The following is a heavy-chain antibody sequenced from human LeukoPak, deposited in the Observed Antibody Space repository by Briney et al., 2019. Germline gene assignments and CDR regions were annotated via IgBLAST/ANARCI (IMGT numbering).Heavy chain of an antibody. Sequence: SETLSLTCTVSGGSISSSNYYWGWIRQPPGKGLEWIGNIYYSGSTYYKPSLKTRVTISVDTSKNQFSLKLTSVTAADTAVYYCARHASVDGDWPRPLDYWGQGSLVTVSS. CDR2: IYYSGST. CDR3: ARHASVDGDWPRPLDY. CDR1: GGSISSSNYY. D-gene: IGHD2-21*01. J-gene: IGHJ4*02. V-gene: IGHV4-39*01.